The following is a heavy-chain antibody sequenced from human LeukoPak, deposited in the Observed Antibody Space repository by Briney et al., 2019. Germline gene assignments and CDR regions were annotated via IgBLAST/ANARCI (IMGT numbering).Heavy chain of an antibody. CDR1: GFTFSSYG. Sequence: GGSLRLSCAASGFTFSSYGMHWVRQAPGKGLEWVAVISYDGSNKYYADSVKGRFTISRDNSKNTLYLQMNSLRAEDTAVYYCAKDLSAVADPSYGMDVWGQGTTVTVSS. V-gene: IGHV3-30*18. J-gene: IGHJ6*02. CDR3: AKDLSAVADPSYGMDV. D-gene: IGHD6-19*01. CDR2: ISYDGSNK.